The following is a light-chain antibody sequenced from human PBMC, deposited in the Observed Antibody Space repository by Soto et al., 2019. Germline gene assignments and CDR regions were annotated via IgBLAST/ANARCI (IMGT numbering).Light chain of an antibody. CDR2: AS. V-gene: IGKV3-20*01. CDR3: QHYGTSAL. J-gene: IGKJ3*01. CDR1: QSVSDSY. Sequence: EMVLTQSPGTLSLSPGERATLSCRASQSVSDSYLAWYQQKPGQAPRLLIYASSRATGIPDRFSGSGSGTDFTLTISRLEPDDIAVYYCQHYGTSALFGPGTKVDIK.